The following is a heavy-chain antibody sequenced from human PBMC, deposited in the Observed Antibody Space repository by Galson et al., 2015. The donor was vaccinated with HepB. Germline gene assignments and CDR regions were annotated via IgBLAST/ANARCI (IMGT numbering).Heavy chain of an antibody. D-gene: IGHD6-13*01. CDR3: ARDRAAAGTGMDV. Sequence: SVKVSCKASGYTFTSYHMHWVRQAPGQGLEWMGIINPSGGSTSYAQKFQGRVTMTRDTSTSTVYMELSSLRSEDTAVYYCARDRAAAGTGMDVWGQGTTVTVSS. J-gene: IGHJ6*02. CDR1: GYTFTSYH. CDR2: INPSGGST. V-gene: IGHV1-46*01.